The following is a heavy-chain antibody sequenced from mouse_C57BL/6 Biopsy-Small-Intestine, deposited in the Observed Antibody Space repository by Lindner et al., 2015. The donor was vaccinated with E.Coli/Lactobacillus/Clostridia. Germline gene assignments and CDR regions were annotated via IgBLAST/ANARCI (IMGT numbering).Heavy chain of an antibody. CDR3: ARWVVGPGYFDV. CDR1: GYSFTDYN. D-gene: IGHD1-1*02. J-gene: IGHJ1*03. Sequence: VQLQESGPELVKPGASVKISCKASGYSFTDYNMNWVKQSNGKSLEWIGVINPKYGSTSYNQKFKGKVTLTVDQSSSTAYMQLNSLTSEDSAVYYCARWVVGPGYFDVWGTGTTVTVSS. V-gene: IGHV1-39*01. CDR2: INPKYGST.